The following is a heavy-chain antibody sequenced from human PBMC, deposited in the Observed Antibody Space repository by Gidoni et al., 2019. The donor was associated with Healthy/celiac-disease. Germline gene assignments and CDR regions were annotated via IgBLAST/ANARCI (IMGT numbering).Heavy chain of an antibody. CDR1: GGSISSRSYY. V-gene: IGHV4-39*01. J-gene: IGHJ5*02. CDR3: ARPSGYYGSGSGWFDP. D-gene: IGHD3-10*01. Sequence: QLQLQESGPGLVKPSETLSLTCTVSGGSISSRSYYWGWIRQPPGKGLEWIGSIYYSGSTYYNPSLKSRVTISVDTSKNQFSLKLSSVTAADTAVYYCARPSGYYGSGSGWFDPWGQGTLVTVSS. CDR2: IYYSGST.